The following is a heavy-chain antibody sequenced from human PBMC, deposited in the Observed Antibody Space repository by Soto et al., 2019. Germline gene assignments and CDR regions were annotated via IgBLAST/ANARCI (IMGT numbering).Heavy chain of an antibody. CDR3: ARDGSYYYGSGSYYFDY. D-gene: IGHD3-10*01. CDR2: IWYDGSNK. CDR1: GFTFSSYG. Sequence: PGGSLRLYCAASGFTFSSYGMHWVRQAPGKGLEWVAVIWYDGSNKYYADSVKGRFTISRDNSKNTLYLQMNSLRAEDTAVYYCARDGSYYYGSGSYYFDYWGQGT. V-gene: IGHV3-33*01. J-gene: IGHJ4*02.